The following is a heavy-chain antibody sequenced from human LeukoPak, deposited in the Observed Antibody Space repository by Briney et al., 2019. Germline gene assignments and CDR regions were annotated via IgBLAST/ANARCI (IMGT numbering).Heavy chain of an antibody. CDR3: AKDPPRSRAIVDAFDI. CDR1: GFTFSNYA. Sequence: GGSLRLSCAASGFTFSNYAMIWVRQAPGKGLEWVSVISNSGSSTDYADSVKGRFTISRDNSQNTLYLRMNSLRAEDTAVYYCAKDPPRSRAIVDAFDIWGQGTLVTVSS. D-gene: IGHD3-22*01. J-gene: IGHJ3*02. V-gene: IGHV3-23*01. CDR2: ISNSGSST.